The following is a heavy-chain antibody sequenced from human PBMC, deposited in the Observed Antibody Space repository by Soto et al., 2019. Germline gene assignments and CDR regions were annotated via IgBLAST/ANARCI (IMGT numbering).Heavy chain of an antibody. CDR1: GYTFTSYG. D-gene: IGHD3-10*01. Sequence: ASVKVSCKASGYTFTSYGISWVRQPPGQGLEWMGWINTYNGNTNHAQKLQGRVTMTTDTSTSTAYMELRSLRSDDTAVYYCARGVGSGTYYNQYNWFDPWGQGTLVTVSS. CDR3: ARGVGSGTYYNQYNWFDP. J-gene: IGHJ5*02. CDR2: INTYNGNT. V-gene: IGHV1-18*01.